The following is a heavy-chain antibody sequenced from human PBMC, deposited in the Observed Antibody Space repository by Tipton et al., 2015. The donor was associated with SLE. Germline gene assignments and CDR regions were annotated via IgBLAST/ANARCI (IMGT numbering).Heavy chain of an antibody. J-gene: IGHJ3*02. D-gene: IGHD3-10*01. V-gene: IGHV3-74*01. Sequence: SLRLSCVASGSGTSNYMHWVRQGPGKGLVWVSRLKTDDGYTSYADSVKGRFTISRDNAKNSLYLQMNSLRAEDTAVYYCASPGWGRGSGAFNIWGQGTMVTVSS. CDR3: ASPGWGRGSGAFNI. CDR1: GSGTSNY. CDR2: LKTDDGYT.